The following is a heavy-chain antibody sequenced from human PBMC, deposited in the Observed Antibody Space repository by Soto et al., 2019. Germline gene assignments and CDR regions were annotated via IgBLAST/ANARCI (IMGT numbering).Heavy chain of an antibody. Sequence: QVQLVQSGAEVKKPGASVKVSCKASGYTFTSYGVSWVRQAPGQGLEWMGGISGYNGNTNYAQKLQGRVTMTTDTSTSTAYMELRSLRSDDTAVSYCSRVGKYYYSSGSPCYYGMDVWGQGITVTVSS. CDR1: GYTFTSYG. CDR2: ISGYNGNT. V-gene: IGHV1-18*04. J-gene: IGHJ6*02. D-gene: IGHD3-10*01. CDR3: SRVGKYYYSSGSPCYYGMDV.